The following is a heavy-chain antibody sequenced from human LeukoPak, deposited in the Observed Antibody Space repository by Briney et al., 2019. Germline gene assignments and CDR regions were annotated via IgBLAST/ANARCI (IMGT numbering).Heavy chain of an antibody. Sequence: GGSLRLSCAASGFTFSSYWMSWVRQAPGKGLEWVANIKQDGSEKYYVDSVKGRFTISRDNAKNSLYLQMNSLRAEDTAVYYCARGTTIAVAGIHFDYWGQGTLVTVS. D-gene: IGHD6-19*01. CDR3: ARGTTIAVAGIHFDY. CDR2: IKQDGSEK. CDR1: GFTFSSYW. V-gene: IGHV3-7*01. J-gene: IGHJ4*02.